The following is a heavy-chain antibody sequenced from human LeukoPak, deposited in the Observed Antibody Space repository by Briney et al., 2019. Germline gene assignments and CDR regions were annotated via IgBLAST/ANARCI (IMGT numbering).Heavy chain of an antibody. CDR2: ISYDGSNK. D-gene: IGHD6-19*01. J-gene: IGHJ3*02. V-gene: IGHV3-30-3*01. CDR3: AKVYSGSDAFDI. Sequence: GGSLRLSCAASGFTFSSYAMHWVRQAPGKGLEWVAVISYDGSNKYYADSVKGRFTISRDNSKNTLYLQMNSLRAEDTAVYYCAKVYSGSDAFDIWGQGTMVTVSS. CDR1: GFTFSSYA.